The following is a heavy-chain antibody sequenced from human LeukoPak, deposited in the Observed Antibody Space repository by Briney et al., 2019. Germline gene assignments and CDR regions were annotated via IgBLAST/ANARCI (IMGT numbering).Heavy chain of an antibody. CDR1: GGSISSGGYY. D-gene: IGHD4-23*01. CDR2: IYYSGST. CDR3: ARGRGYGGNFGFDY. Sequence: PSETLSLTCTVSGGSISSGGYYWSWIRQHPGKGLEWIGYIYYSGSTYYNPSLKSRVTISVDTSKNQFSLKLSSVTAADTAVYYCARGRGYGGNFGFDYWGQGTLVTVSS. V-gene: IGHV4-31*03. J-gene: IGHJ4*02.